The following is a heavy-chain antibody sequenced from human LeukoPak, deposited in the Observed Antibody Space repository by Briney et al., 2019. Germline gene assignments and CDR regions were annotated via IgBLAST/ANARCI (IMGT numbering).Heavy chain of an antibody. Sequence: GASVKVCCKASGYTFTRYGISWVGQAPGHRLEWMGWIGAYSGNTNYAQKLQGRVTMTTDTSTSTAYMELRSLRSDDTAVYYCARDTPSDSYDSSGGFDYWGQGTLVTVSS. D-gene: IGHD3-22*01. CDR2: IGAYSGNT. J-gene: IGHJ4*02. V-gene: IGHV1-18*01. CDR3: ARDTPSDSYDSSGGFDY. CDR1: GYTFTRYG.